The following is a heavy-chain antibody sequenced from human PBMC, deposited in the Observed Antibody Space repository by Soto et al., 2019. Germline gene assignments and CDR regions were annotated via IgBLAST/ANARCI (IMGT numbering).Heavy chain of an antibody. Sequence: QVQLQESGPGLVKPSQTLSLTCTVSGGSISSGGYYWSWIRQHPGKGLEWIGYVYYSGSTYYNPSLKSRVTISVDTSKNQFSLKLSSVTAADTAVYYCARAPGSSSWSLYYGMDVWGQGTTVTVSS. CDR1: GGSISSGGYY. CDR2: VYYSGST. D-gene: IGHD6-13*01. CDR3: ARAPGSSSWSLYYGMDV. V-gene: IGHV4-31*03. J-gene: IGHJ6*02.